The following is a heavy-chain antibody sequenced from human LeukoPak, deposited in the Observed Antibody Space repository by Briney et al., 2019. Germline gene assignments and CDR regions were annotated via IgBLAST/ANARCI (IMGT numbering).Heavy chain of an antibody. CDR2: INQDGSEK. Sequence: GGSLRLSCAASGFTFSDYWMTWVRQAPGKGLEWVANINQDGSEKNYVDSVKGRFTISRDNAKNSLYLQMNSLRAEDTAVYYCARDSRGAFDYWGQGTLVTVSS. J-gene: IGHJ4*02. D-gene: IGHD3-10*01. CDR1: GFTFSDYW. CDR3: ARDSRGAFDY. V-gene: IGHV3-7*01.